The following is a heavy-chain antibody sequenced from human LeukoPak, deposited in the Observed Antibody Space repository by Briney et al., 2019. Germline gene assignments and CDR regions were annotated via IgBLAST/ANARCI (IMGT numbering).Heavy chain of an antibody. CDR1: GFTFSSYW. CDR2: IKQDGSEK. CDR3: ARDQNPDYDFWSGYYMVGAFDI. V-gene: IGHV3-7*01. J-gene: IGHJ3*02. Sequence: PGGSLRLSCAASGFTFSSYWMSWVRQAPGKGLEWVANIKQDGSEKYYVDSVKGRFTISRDNAKNSLYLQMNSLRAEDTAVYYCARDQNPDYDFWSGYYMVGAFDIWGQGTMVTVSS. D-gene: IGHD3-3*01.